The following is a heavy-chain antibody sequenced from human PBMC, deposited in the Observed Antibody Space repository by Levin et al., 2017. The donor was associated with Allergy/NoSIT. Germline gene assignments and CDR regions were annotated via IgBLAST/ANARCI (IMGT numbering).Heavy chain of an antibody. V-gene: IGHV3-7*01. Sequence: QTGGSLRLSCAASGFMFSDSWMTWVRQAAGKGLEWVANINQDGSEKFYGDSVKGRFTISRDNAKNSLYLYMGSLRAVDTAVYYCARDPFFGELSYGAFDVWGQGTVVTVSS. CDR1: GFMFSDSW. D-gene: IGHD3-10*01. J-gene: IGHJ3*01. CDR2: INQDGSEK. CDR3: ARDPFFGELSYGAFDV.